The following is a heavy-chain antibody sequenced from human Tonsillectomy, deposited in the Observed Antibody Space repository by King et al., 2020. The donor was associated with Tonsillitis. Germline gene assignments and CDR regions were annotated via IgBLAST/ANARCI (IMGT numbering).Heavy chain of an antibody. D-gene: IGHD2-21*02. CDR2: ISGSGRNT. V-gene: IGHV3-23*04. CDR1: GFTFSGHA. CDR3: AKSSCNGDCNAWYYDL. J-gene: IGHJ4*02. Sequence: VQLVESGGGLIQTGGSLRLSCAASGFTFSGHAMSWVRQAPGKGLEWVSSISGSGRNTYYADSVKGRFTSSRDNSKNTLYLQMNRLRAEDTALYYCAKSSCNGDCNAWYYDLWCQGNRVTVSS.